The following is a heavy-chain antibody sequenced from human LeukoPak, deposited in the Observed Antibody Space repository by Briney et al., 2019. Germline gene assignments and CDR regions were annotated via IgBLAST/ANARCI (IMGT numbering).Heavy chain of an antibody. J-gene: IGHJ4*02. V-gene: IGHV4-59*08. CDR1: GGSISSYY. D-gene: IGHD4-17*01. CDR2: IYYSGST. Sequence: PSETLSLTCTVSGGSISSYYWSWIRQPPGKGLEWIGYIYYSGSTNYNPSLKSRVTISVDTSKNQFSLRLSSVTAADTAVYYCARHEHDYGDYGGDYWGQGTLVTVSS. CDR3: ARHEHDYGDYGGDY.